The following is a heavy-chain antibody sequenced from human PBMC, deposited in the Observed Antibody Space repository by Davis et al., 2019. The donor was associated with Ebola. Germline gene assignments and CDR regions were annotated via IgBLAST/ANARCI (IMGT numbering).Heavy chain of an antibody. CDR1: GFTFSSYE. V-gene: IGHV3-48*03. CDR2: ISSSGSTI. D-gene: IGHD2-21*01. CDR3: ARETNSRLLYNWFDP. J-gene: IGHJ5*02. Sequence: GSLKISCAASGFTFSSYEMNWVRQAPGKGLEWVSYISSSGSTIYYADSVKGRFTISRDNAKNSLYLQMNSLRDEDTAVYYCARETNSRLLYNWFDPWGQGTLVTVSS.